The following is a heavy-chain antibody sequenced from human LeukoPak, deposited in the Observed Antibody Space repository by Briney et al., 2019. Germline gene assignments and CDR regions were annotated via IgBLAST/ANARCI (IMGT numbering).Heavy chain of an antibody. CDR3: AKVAAAAGAPRGWFDP. CDR2: ISGSGGST. V-gene: IGHV3-23*01. CDR1: RFTFSSYA. D-gene: IGHD6-13*01. Sequence: GGSLRLSCAASRFTFSSYAMSWVRQAPGKGLEWVSAISGSGGSTYYADSVKGRFTISRDNSKNTLYLQMNSLRAEDTAVYYCAKVAAAAGAPRGWFDPWGQGTLVTVSS. J-gene: IGHJ5*02.